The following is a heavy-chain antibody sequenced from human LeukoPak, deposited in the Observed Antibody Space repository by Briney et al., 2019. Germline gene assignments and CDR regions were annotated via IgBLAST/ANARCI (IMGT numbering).Heavy chain of an antibody. Sequence: SETLSLTCTVSGGSISSYYWSWIRQPPGKGLEWIGYIYYSGNTNDNPSLKSRLTLSIDTSRNQFSLKPSSVTAADTAVYYCARVGSGCFDYWGQGTLVTVSS. CDR3: ARVGSGCFDY. CDR1: GGSISSYY. V-gene: IGHV4-59*01. CDR2: IYYSGNT. D-gene: IGHD6-19*01. J-gene: IGHJ4*02.